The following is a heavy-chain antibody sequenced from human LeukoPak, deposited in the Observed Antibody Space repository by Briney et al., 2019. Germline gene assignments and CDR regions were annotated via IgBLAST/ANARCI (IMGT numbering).Heavy chain of an antibody. CDR2: ISSSGSTI. Sequence: GGSLRLSCAASGFTFSSYSMNWVRQAPGKGLEWVSYISSSGSTIYYADSVKGRFTISRDNAKNSLYLQMNSLRAEDTAVYYCARDQVVTTVTTTFDYWGQGTLVTVSS. CDR1: GFTFSSYS. V-gene: IGHV3-48*01. CDR3: ARDQVVTTVTTTFDY. D-gene: IGHD4-11*01. J-gene: IGHJ4*02.